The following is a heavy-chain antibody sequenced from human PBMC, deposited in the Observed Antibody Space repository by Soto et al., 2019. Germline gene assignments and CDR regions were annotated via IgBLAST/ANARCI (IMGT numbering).Heavy chain of an antibody. Sequence: QVQLQQWGAGLLKPSETLSLTCAVYGGSFSGYYWSWIRQPPGKGLEWMGEINHSGSTNYNPSLKSRVTISVDTSKNQFSLKLSSVTAADTAVYYCARGGWRFHYYYYGMDVWGQGTTVTVSS. D-gene: IGHD6-19*01. V-gene: IGHV4-34*01. J-gene: IGHJ6*02. CDR1: GGSFSGYY. CDR2: INHSGST. CDR3: ARGGWRFHYYYYGMDV.